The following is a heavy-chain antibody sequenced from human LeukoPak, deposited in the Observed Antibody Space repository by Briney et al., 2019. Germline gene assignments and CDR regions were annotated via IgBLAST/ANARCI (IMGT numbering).Heavy chain of an antibody. D-gene: IGHD1-7*01. CDR3: ARVNWNWVYYFDY. CDR2: INPNSGGT. Sequence: ASVKVSCKASGYTFTGYYMHWVRQAPGQGLEWMGWINPNSGGTNYAQKFQGRVTMPRDTSISTAYMELSRLRSDDTAVYYCARVNWNWVYYFDYWGQGTLVTVSS. CDR1: GYTFTGYY. V-gene: IGHV1-2*02. J-gene: IGHJ4*02.